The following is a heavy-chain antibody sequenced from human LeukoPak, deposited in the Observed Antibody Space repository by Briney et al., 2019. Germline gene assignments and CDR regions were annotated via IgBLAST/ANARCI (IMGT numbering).Heavy chain of an antibody. J-gene: IGHJ3*02. V-gene: IGHV4-34*01. CDR2: INHSGST. Sequence: SETLSLTCAVYGGSFSGYYWSWIRQPPGKGLDWIGEINHSGSTNYNPSLKSRVTISVDTSKNQFSLKLSSVTAADTAVYYCARGAHYCSSTSCYVAFDIWGQGTMVTVSS. D-gene: IGHD2-2*01. CDR1: GGSFSGYY. CDR3: ARGAHYCSSTSCYVAFDI.